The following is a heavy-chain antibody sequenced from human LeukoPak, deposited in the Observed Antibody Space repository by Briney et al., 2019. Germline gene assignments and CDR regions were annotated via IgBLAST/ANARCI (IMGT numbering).Heavy chain of an antibody. Sequence: GGSLRLFCAASGFTFGSYSMNWVRQAPGKGLESVSSISSSSSYIYYADSVKGRFTISRDNAKNSLYLQMNSLRAEDTAVYYCARAGCTNGVCYRSNWFDPWGQGTLVTVSS. J-gene: IGHJ5*02. CDR2: ISSSSSYI. CDR3: ARAGCTNGVCYRSNWFDP. D-gene: IGHD2-8*01. V-gene: IGHV3-21*01. CDR1: GFTFGSYS.